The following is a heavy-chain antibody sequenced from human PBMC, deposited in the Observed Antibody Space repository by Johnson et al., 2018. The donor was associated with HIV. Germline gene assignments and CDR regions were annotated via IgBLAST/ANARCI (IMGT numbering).Heavy chain of an antibody. J-gene: IGHJ3*02. CDR3: AKDRGSSLEAFDI. CDR1: GFTFSSYG. CDR2: IRYDGSNK. D-gene: IGHD1-26*01. V-gene: IGHV3-30*02. Sequence: VQLVESGGGVVQPGRSLRLSCAASGFTFSSYGMHWVRQAPGKGLEWVAFIRYDGSNKYYADSVKGRFTISRDNSKNTLYLQMNSLRAEDTAVYYCAKDRGSSLEAFDIWGQGTMVTVSS.